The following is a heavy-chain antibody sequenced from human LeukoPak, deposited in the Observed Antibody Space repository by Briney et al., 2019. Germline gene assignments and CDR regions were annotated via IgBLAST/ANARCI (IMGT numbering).Heavy chain of an antibody. CDR2: TSYDGSHK. CDR3: AKGGGSYGWDLQH. J-gene: IGHJ1*01. D-gene: IGHD1-26*01. CDR1: GFTFINSG. Sequence: PGGSLRLSCAASGFTFINSGMHWVRQAPGKGLEWVAVTSYDGSHKYYADSVKGRFTIPRDDSKNTVSLQMNSLRTEDTAVYFCAKGGGSYGWDLQHWGQGTLVTVSS. V-gene: IGHV3-30*18.